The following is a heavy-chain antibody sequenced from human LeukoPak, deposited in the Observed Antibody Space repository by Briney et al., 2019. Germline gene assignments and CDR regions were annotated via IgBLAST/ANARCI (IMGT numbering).Heavy chain of an antibody. V-gene: IGHV3-21*01. Sequence: PGGSLRLSCAASGFTFSSYSMHWVRQAPGKGLEWVSSISASSSSIYYADSVKGRFTIFRDHAKHSLYLQMNSLRTDDTAVFYCARSPPWIQYREYCMDVWGQGTTVTVSS. CDR1: GFTFSSYS. CDR3: ARSPPWIQYREYCMDV. D-gene: IGHD5-18*01. CDR2: ISASSSSI. J-gene: IGHJ6*01.